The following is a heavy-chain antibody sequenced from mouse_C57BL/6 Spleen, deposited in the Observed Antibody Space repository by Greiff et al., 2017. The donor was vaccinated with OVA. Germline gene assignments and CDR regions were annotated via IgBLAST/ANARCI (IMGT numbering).Heavy chain of an antibody. D-gene: IGHD1-1*01. CDR2: ISYDGSN. V-gene: IGHV3-6*01. Sequence: EVQLQASGPGLVKPSQSLSLTCSVSGYSFTRGYYWYLLRPFPGNILEWMGYISYDGSNNYNPSLKNRISITRDTSKNQFFLKLNSVTTEDTATYYCASPDYGSSYEGFAYWGQGTLVTVSA. CDR3: ASPDYGSSYEGFAY. J-gene: IGHJ3*01. CDR1: GYSFTRGYY.